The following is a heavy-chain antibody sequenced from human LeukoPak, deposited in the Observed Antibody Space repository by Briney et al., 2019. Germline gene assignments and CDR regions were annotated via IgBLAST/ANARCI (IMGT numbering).Heavy chain of an antibody. Sequence: GASVKVSCKASGGTFSSYAISWVRQAPGQGLEWMGGIIPIFGTANYAQKFQGRVTITADKSTSTAYMELSSLRSEDTAVYYCARVVDTAMVIFGVVYYYYYMDVWGKGTTVTVSS. CDR3: ARVVDTAMVIFGVVYYYYYMDV. CDR2: IIPIFGTA. J-gene: IGHJ6*03. CDR1: GGTFSSYA. D-gene: IGHD5-18*01. V-gene: IGHV1-69*06.